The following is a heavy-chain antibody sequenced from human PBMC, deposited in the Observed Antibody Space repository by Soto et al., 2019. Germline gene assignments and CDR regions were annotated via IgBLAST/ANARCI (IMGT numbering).Heavy chain of an antibody. J-gene: IGHJ6*02. CDR3: ATDWRWNRRYSYGSYYYYGMDV. D-gene: IGHD5-18*01. CDR1: GYSFSTNW. Sequence: GESLKISCKGSGYSFSTNWIAWVRQMPGKGLEWMGGFDPEDGETIYAQKFQGRVTMTEDTSTDTAYMELSSLRSEDTAVYYCATDWRWNRRYSYGSYYYYGMDVWGQGTTVTVSS. CDR2: FDPEDGET. V-gene: IGHV1-24*01.